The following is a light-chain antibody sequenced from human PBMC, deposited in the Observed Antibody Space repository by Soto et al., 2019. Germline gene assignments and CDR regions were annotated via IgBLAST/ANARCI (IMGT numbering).Light chain of an antibody. CDR1: QSLLHSNGYNY. V-gene: IGKV2-28*01. CDR2: LGS. Sequence: DIVMTQSPLSLPVTPGEPASISCRSSQSLLHSNGYNYLDWYLQKPGQSPQLLIYLGSNRASGVPDRFSGSGSGTDFTLKISRVEAEDVGVYYCMQALKTPVTFGQGTKVELK. CDR3: MQALKTPVT. J-gene: IGKJ1*01.